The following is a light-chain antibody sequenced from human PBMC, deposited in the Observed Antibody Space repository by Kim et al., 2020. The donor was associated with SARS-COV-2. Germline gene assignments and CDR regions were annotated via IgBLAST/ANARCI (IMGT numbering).Light chain of an antibody. Sequence: PGERATLSCRASQSISSSYLAWYQQKPGQAPRLLIYDASSRTTGIPDRFSGSGSGTDFTLTISRLEPEDFAVYYCQQYGSSPQTFGQGTKVE. V-gene: IGKV3-20*01. J-gene: IGKJ1*01. CDR1: QSISSSY. CDR3: QQYGSSPQT. CDR2: DAS.